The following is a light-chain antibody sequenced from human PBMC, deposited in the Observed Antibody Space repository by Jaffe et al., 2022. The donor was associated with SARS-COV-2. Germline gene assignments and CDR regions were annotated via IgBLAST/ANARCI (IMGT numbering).Light chain of an antibody. CDR2: DAS. J-gene: IGKJ1*01. Sequence: DIQMTQSPSSLSASVGDRVTITCRASQSINRYLYWYQQKPGEAPKLLIYDASRLPSWVPSRFSGGGSETEFTLTINSLQAEDLAVYHCQQNYRTPWTFGQGTKVEIK. CDR1: QSINRY. CDR3: QQNYRTPWT. V-gene: IGKV1-39*01.